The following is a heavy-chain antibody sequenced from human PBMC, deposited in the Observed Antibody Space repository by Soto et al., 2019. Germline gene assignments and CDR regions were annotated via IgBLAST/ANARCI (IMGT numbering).Heavy chain of an antibody. V-gene: IGHV3-30-3*01. J-gene: IGHJ4*02. D-gene: IGHD6-13*01. Sequence: QVQLVESGGGVVQPGRSLRLSCAASGFTFSSYAMHWVRQAPGKGLEWVAVISYDGSNKYYADSVKGRFTISRDNSKNTLYLQMISLRAEDTAVYYCARDPGYTAIYFDCWGQGTLVTVSS. CDR2: ISYDGSNK. CDR3: ARDPGYTAIYFDC. CDR1: GFTFSSYA.